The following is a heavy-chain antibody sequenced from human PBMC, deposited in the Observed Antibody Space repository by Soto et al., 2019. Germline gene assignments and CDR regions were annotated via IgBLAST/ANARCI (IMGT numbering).Heavy chain of an antibody. D-gene: IGHD5-18*01. CDR2: IYTSGST. V-gene: IGHV4-4*07. Sequence: QVQLQESGPGLVKPSETLSLTCTVSGGSISSYYWSWIRQPAGKGLEWIGRIYTSGSTNYNPSLRGRVTMSVDTSKNQFSLKLSSVTAADTAVYYCAREDTRPLQLWARFDYWGQGTLVTVSS. CDR1: GGSISSYY. CDR3: AREDTRPLQLWARFDY. J-gene: IGHJ4*02.